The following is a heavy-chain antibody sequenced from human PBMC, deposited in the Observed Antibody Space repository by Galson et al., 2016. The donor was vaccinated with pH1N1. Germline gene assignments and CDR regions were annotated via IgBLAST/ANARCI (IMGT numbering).Heavy chain of an antibody. CDR1: GYKFTTYW. J-gene: IGHJ4*02. CDR2: IYPGDSET. V-gene: IGHV5-51*03. CDR3: ARRSTELGLDY. D-gene: IGHD2/OR15-2a*01. Sequence: QSGAEVKKPGESLKISCEVFGYKFTTYWIGWVRQMPGKGLEWMGIIYPGDSETKYSPSFEGQVTFSVDKSKNTAYLHWSSLKASDTAIYYCARRSTELGLDYWGQGVPVTVSS.